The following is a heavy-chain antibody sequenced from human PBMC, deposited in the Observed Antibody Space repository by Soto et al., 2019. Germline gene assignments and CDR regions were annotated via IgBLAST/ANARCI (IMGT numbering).Heavy chain of an antibody. CDR2: IIPIFGTA. D-gene: IGHD3-22*01. CDR3: ARAVPSGYNGWFDP. Sequence: GASVKVSCKASGGTFSSYAISWVRQAPGQGLEWMGGIIPIFGTANYAQKFQGRVTITADESTSTAYMELSSLRSEDTAVYYCARAVPSGYNGWFDPWGQGTLVTVSS. CDR1: GGTFSSYA. V-gene: IGHV1-69*13. J-gene: IGHJ5*02.